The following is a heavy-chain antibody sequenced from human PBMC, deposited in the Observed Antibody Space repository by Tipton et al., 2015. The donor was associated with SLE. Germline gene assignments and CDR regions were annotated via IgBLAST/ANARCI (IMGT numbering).Heavy chain of an antibody. Sequence: TLSLTCSVSGDSISKGGYAWTWIRQPPGKGLEWIGSIYYSGSTNYNPSLKSRVTISVDTSRNQLSLRLSSVTAADTATFYCARCFCSGGSCYSRLFDVWGQGSLVTVSS. J-gene: IGHJ4*02. CDR3: ARCFCSGGSCYSRLFDV. CDR1: GDSISKGGYA. V-gene: IGHV4-30-2*03. CDR2: IYYSGST. D-gene: IGHD2-15*01.